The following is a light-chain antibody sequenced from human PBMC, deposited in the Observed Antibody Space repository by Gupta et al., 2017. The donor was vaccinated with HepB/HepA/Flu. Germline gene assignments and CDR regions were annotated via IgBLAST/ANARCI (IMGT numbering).Light chain of an antibody. V-gene: IGKV3-11*01. CDR2: DAS. CDR3: QHRSNWPPIT. CDR1: QSVSSY. J-gene: IGKJ4*01. Sequence: EIVLTQSPATLSLSPGERATLSCRASQSVSSYLAWYQQKPGQAPRLLIYDASNRATGIPARFSGSGYGTDFTLTISSRDPEDFAVYYCQHRSNWPPITFGGGTKVEIK.